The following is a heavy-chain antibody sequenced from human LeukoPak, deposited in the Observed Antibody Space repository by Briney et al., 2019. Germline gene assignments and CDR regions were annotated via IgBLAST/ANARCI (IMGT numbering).Heavy chain of an antibody. CDR2: ISGDGSST. V-gene: IGHV3-74*01. Sequence: PGGSLRLSCAASGFTFSSYWMHWVRQAPGEGLVWVSHISGDGSSTSYVDSVKGRFTISRDNSKNALYLQMNSLRAEDTAVYYCAKVDSSSWFDPWGQGTLVTVSS. D-gene: IGHD6-13*01. J-gene: IGHJ5*02. CDR3: AKVDSSSWFDP. CDR1: GFTFSSYW.